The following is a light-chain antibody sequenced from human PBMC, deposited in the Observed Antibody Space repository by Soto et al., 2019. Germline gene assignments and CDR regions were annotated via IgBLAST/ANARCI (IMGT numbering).Light chain of an antibody. CDR1: QSVSNNY. CDR2: GAS. V-gene: IGKV3-20*01. Sequence: EIVLTQSPGTLSLSPGERATLSCRASQSVSNNYLAWYQQKPGQAPRLLIYGASNRATGIPDRFSGSGSGTDFTLTISRLEPEDFAVYYCQQYDTSPPITFGQGTRLEIK. J-gene: IGKJ5*01. CDR3: QQYDTSPPIT.